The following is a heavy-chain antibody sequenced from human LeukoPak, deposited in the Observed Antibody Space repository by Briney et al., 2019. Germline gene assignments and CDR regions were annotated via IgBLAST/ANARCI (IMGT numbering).Heavy chain of an antibody. CDR2: LYHTGIT. CDR1: GGSVTSHY. V-gene: IGHV4-59*02. CDR3: ARDLVTVTKGFDV. J-gene: IGHJ3*01. Sequence: SDTLSLTCNVSGGSVTSHYWNWIRRPPGKGLEWIGYLYHTGITNYNPSLKSRVTISIDTSKNQFSLKLRSVTAADTAVYYCARDLVTVTKGFDVWGQGTMVSVSS. D-gene: IGHD4-17*01.